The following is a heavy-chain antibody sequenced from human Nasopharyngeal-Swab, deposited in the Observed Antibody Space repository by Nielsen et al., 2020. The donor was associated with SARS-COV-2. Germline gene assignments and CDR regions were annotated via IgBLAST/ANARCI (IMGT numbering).Heavy chain of an antibody. CDR1: GFTFSSYW. CDR3: AWSSRGPYYDFWSGSNYPDY. V-gene: IGHV3-7*03. CDR2: IKQDGSEK. Sequence: GESLKISCAASGFTFSSYWMSWVRQAPGKGLEWVANIKQDGSEKYYVDSVKGRFTISRDNAKNSLYLQMNSLRAEDTAVYYCAWSSRGPYYDFWSGSNYPDYWGQGTLVTVSS. D-gene: IGHD3-3*01. J-gene: IGHJ4*02.